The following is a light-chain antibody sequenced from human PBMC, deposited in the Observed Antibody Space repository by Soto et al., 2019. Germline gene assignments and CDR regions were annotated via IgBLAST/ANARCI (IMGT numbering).Light chain of an antibody. Sequence: DIQMTQSPSSLSASVGDRVTITCRASQSISSYLNWYQHKPGKATKLLIYAASSLQSGVPSRFSGSGSGTDFTLTISSLQPEDFATYYCPQSYSTPYTFGQGTKLEIK. CDR3: PQSYSTPYT. CDR2: AAS. J-gene: IGKJ2*01. CDR1: QSISSY. V-gene: IGKV1-39*01.